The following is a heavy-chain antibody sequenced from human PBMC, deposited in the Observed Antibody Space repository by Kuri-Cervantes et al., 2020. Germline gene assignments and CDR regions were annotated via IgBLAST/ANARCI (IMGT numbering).Heavy chain of an antibody. V-gene: IGHV1-18*01. D-gene: IGHD4-17*01. CDR1: GYTFTSYG. J-gene: IGHJ5*02. Sequence: GESLKISCKASGYTFTSYGISWVRQAPGQGLEWMGWISAYNGNTNYAQKFQGRVTITADKSTSTAYMELSSLRSEDTAVYYCARSRRDYGDYVHWFDPWGQGTLVTVSS. CDR3: ARSRRDYGDYVHWFDP. CDR2: ISAYNGNT.